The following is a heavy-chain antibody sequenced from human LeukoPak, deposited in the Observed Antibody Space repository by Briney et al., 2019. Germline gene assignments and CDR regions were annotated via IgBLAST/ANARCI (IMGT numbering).Heavy chain of an antibody. J-gene: IGHJ4*02. V-gene: IGHV3-7*01. Sequence: GGSLRLSCAASRFTLSSYWMSWVRQAPGKGLEWVANIKQDGSEKYYVDSVKGRFTISRDNAKNSLYLQMNSLRAEDTAVYYCAKSSGARGGDDYWGQGTLVTVSS. CDR1: RFTLSSYW. CDR3: AKSSGARGGDDY. D-gene: IGHD3-10*01. CDR2: IKQDGSEK.